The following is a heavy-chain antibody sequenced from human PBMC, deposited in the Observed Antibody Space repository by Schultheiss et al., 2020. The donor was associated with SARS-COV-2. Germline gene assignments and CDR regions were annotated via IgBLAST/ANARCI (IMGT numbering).Heavy chain of an antibody. CDR2: INHSGST. D-gene: IGHD3-16*02. CDR1: GGSISSSSYY. V-gene: IGHV4-39*07. J-gene: IGHJ4*02. CDR3: AIGRDYVWGSYRRNGDY. Sequence: SETLSLTCTVSGGSISSSSYYWGWIRQPPGKGLEWIGEINHSGSTNYNPSLKSRVTISVDTSKNQFSLKLSSVTAADTAVYYCAIGRDYVWGSYRRNGDYWGQGTLVTVSS.